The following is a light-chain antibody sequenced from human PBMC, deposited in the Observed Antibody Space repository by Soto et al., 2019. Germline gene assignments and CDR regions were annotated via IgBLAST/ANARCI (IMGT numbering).Light chain of an antibody. Sequence: DIQMTQSPATLSASVGDSVTITCRASQSISPWLAWYQQKPGKAPKFLIYDASSLESGVPSRFSGSGSGTEFTLTISSLQPDDFATYYCQQYDSVLGTFGPGTKVHIK. V-gene: IGKV1-5*01. CDR3: QQYDSVLGT. J-gene: IGKJ1*01. CDR1: QSISPW. CDR2: DAS.